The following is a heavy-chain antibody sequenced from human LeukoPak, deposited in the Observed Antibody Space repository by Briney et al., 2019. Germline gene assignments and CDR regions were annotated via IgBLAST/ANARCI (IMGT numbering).Heavy chain of an antibody. D-gene: IGHD6-19*01. CDR1: GFTVSSNY. J-gene: IGHJ4*02. Sequence: GGSLRLSCAASGFTVSSNYMSWVRQAPGKGLEWVSVIYSGGSTYYADSVKGRFTISRDNSKNTLYLQMNSLRAEDTAVYYCARGSSSGWDQQEYYFDYWGQGTLVTVSS. CDR2: IYSGGST. V-gene: IGHV3-53*01. CDR3: ARGSSSGWDQQEYYFDY.